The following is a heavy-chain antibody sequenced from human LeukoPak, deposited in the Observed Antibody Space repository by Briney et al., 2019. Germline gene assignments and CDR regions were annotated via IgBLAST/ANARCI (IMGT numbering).Heavy chain of an antibody. D-gene: IGHD3-3*02. Sequence: PGGSLRLSGVASGFTFSTFDMSWVRQPPGKGLEWVATISGSGTTTNYADSVKGRFTVSRDIFRNTLYLQMSSLRAEDTAIYYCAKDQSFSDWGQGTLVTVSS. V-gene: IGHV3-23*01. CDR1: GFTFSTFD. CDR3: AKDQSFSD. CDR2: ISGSGTTT. J-gene: IGHJ4*02.